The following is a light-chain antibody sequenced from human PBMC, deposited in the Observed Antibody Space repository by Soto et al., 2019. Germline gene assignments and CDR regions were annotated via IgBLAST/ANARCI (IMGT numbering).Light chain of an antibody. Sequence: EIVLTQSPAILSLAPGERASLSCRASQRVSSFLAWYQQKPGRAPRLLIYDASNRATGIPARFNGSGSGTDFTLTTRSLDPEPFAVYYCQLRSSWPLTFGGGTKVEIK. CDR1: QRVSSF. CDR3: QLRSSWPLT. V-gene: IGKV3-11*01. CDR2: DAS. J-gene: IGKJ4*01.